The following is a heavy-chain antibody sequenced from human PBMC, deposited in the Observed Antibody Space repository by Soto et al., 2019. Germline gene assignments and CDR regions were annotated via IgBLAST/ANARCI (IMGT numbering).Heavy chain of an antibody. J-gene: IGHJ5*02. V-gene: IGHV4-59*08. CDR2: MYSSGGT. D-gene: IGHD6-19*01. Sequence: SATLSPTSAVSRVTLSRSYWTWNRQPQETGLERTGTMYSSGGTYYDPSLKSRVTISVDTSKNQFSLKLSSVTAADTAVYYFARRVAKQWLARNWFAPWGKGTLVPVSS. CDR3: ARRVAKQWLARNWFAP. CDR1: RVTLSRSY.